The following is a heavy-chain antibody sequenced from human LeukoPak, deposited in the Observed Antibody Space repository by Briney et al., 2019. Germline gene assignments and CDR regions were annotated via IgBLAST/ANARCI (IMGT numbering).Heavy chain of an antibody. CDR1: GFAFSTYW. Sequence: GGSLRLSCAASGFAFSTYWLHWVRQAPAKGLVWVSRINTDGSDTNYADSVKGRFTISRDNAKNTLYLQMNSLRAEDTAVYYCARALIDYLGRDYWGQGTLVTVSS. CDR3: ARALIDYLGRDY. D-gene: IGHD4-11*01. CDR2: INTDGSDT. J-gene: IGHJ4*02. V-gene: IGHV3-74*01.